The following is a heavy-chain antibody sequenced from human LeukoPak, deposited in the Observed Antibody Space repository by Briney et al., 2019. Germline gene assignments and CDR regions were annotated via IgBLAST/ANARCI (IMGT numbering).Heavy chain of an antibody. V-gene: IGHV1-2*02. CDR1: GYTFTGYY. CDR2: INPNSGGT. D-gene: IGHD6-19*01. Sequence: GASVKVSCKASGYTFTGYYMHWVRQAPGQGLEWMGWINPNSGGTNYAQKFQGRDTMTRDTSISTAYMELSRLRSDDTAVYYCVAGVAGTAGIDYWGQGTLVTVSS. CDR3: VAGVAGTAGIDY. J-gene: IGHJ4*02.